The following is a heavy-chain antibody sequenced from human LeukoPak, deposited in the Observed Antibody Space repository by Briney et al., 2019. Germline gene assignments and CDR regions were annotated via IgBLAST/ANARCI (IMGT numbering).Heavy chain of an antibody. CDR2: IKQDGSEK. V-gene: IGHV3-7*01. D-gene: IGHD2-8*01. J-gene: IGHJ4*02. CDR3: ARDCWGIKVMDGFDN. CDR1: GFSFSSDN. Sequence: PGRSLRLSCAASGFSFSSDNMSWVRQAPEKGLERVANIKQDGSEKKYVDSVKGRFTISRDNAKNSLYLQMNSLRAVVTAVYCCARDCWGIKVMDGFDNWGRGTLVSVSS.